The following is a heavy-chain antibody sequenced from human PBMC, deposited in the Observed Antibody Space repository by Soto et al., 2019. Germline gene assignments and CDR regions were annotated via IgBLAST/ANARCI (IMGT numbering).Heavy chain of an antibody. CDR1: GGTFSSYT. CDR3: ARSLAPPSYYGSGRTEGPFDP. D-gene: IGHD3-10*01. Sequence: GASVKVSCKASGGTFSSYTISWVRQAPGQGLEWMGRIIPILGIANYAQKFQGRVTITADKSTSTAYMELSSLRSEDTAVYYCARSLAPPSYYGSGRTEGPFDPWGQGTLVTVSS. J-gene: IGHJ5*02. CDR2: IIPILGIA. V-gene: IGHV1-69*02.